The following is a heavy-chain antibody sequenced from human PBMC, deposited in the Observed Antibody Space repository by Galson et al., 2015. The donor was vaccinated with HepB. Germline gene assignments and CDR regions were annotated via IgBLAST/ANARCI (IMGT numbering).Heavy chain of an antibody. CDR1: GFTFSSYS. CDR2: ISSSSSTI. D-gene: IGHD2-8*01. Sequence: SLRLSCAASGFTFSSYSMNWVRQAPGKGLEWVSYISSSSSTIYYADSVKGRFTISRDNAKNSLYLQMNSLRVEDTAVYYCARLFMPYVDYWGQGTLVTVSS. J-gene: IGHJ4*02. V-gene: IGHV3-48*01. CDR3: ARLFMPYVDY.